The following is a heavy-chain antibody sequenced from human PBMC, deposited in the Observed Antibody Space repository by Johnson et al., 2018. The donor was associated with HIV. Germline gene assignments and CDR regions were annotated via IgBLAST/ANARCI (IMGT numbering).Heavy chain of an antibody. D-gene: IGHD3-22*01. CDR3: ARGRISMTVVDLRGGGFDI. V-gene: IGHV3-30*03. CDR1: GFAFSSYG. CDR2: ISNDGSNE. Sequence: QVQLVESGGGVVQPGRSLRLSCAASGFAFSSYGIHWVRQAPGKGLEWVAVISNDGSNEYYADSVKGRFTISRDNPKNTLYLQMSSLRVEDTAVYVCARGRISMTVVDLRGGGFDIWGQGTKVTVSS. J-gene: IGHJ3*02.